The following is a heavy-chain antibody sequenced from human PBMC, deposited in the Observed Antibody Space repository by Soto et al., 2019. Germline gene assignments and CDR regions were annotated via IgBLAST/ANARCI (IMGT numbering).Heavy chain of an antibody. J-gene: IGHJ6*03. CDR2: INSDGSST. V-gene: IGHV3-74*01. D-gene: IGHD2-2*01. CDR3: ARAGSIVVVPAAMHYYYYMDV. Sequence: GGSLRLSCAASGFTFSSYWMHWVRQAPGKGLVWVSRINSDGSSTSYADSVKGRFTISRDNAKNTLYLQMNSLRAEDTAVYYCARAGSIVVVPAAMHYYYYMDVWGKGTTVTVSS. CDR1: GFTFSSYW.